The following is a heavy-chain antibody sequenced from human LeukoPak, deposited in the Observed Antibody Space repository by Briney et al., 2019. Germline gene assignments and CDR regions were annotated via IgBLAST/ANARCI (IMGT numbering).Heavy chain of an antibody. CDR2: ISYDGSNK. CDR1: GFTFSSYV. V-gene: IGHV3-30-3*01. D-gene: IGHD6-13*01. Sequence: GRSLRLSCAASGFTFSSYVMHWVRQAPGKGLEWVAVISYDGSNKYYADSVKGRFTISRDNSKNTLYLQMNSPRAEDTAVYYCARDPGTDYFDYWGQGTLVTVSS. J-gene: IGHJ4*02. CDR3: ARDPGTDYFDY.